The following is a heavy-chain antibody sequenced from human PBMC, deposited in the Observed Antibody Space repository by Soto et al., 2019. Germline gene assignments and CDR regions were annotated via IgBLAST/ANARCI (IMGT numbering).Heavy chain of an antibody. D-gene: IGHD6-13*01. CDR1: GFTFSSYS. CDR3: ARVIRLYSSPINYYYGMDV. J-gene: IGHJ6*02. Sequence: PGGSLRLSCAASGFTFSSYSMNWVRQAPGKGLEWVSSISSSSSYIYYADSVKGRFTISRDNAKNSLYLQMNSLRAEDTAVYYCARVIRLYSSPINYYYGMDVWGQGTTVTVSS. CDR2: ISSSSSYI. V-gene: IGHV3-21*01.